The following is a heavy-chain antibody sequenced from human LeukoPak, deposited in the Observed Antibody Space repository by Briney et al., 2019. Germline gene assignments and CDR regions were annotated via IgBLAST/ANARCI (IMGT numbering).Heavy chain of an antibody. CDR2: IIPIFGTA. CDR3: ASLELPRLGELSGHFYFDY. Sequence: SVKVSCKASEGTFSSYAISWVRQAPGQGLEWMGGIIPIFGTANYAQKFQGRVTITADESTSTAYMELSSLRSEDTAVYYCASLELPRLGELSGHFYFDYWGQGTLVTVSS. J-gene: IGHJ4*02. V-gene: IGHV1-69*13. D-gene: IGHD3-16*02. CDR1: EGTFSSYA.